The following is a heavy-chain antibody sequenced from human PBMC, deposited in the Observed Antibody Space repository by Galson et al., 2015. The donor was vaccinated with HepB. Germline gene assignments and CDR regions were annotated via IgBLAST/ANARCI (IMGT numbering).Heavy chain of an antibody. CDR2: IIPIFGTA. CDR3: ARGGLAVAGVGAFDI. CDR1: GGTFSSYA. Sequence: SVKVSCKASGGTFSSYAISWVRQAPGQGLEWMGGIIPIFGTANYAQKFQGRVTITADESTNTAYMELSSLRSEDTAVYYCARGGLAVAGVGAFDIWGQGTMVTVSS. D-gene: IGHD6-19*01. V-gene: IGHV1-69*13. J-gene: IGHJ3*02.